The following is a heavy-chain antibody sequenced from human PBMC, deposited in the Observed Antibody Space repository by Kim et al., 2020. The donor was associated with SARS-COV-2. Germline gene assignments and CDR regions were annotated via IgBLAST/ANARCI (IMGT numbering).Heavy chain of an antibody. V-gene: IGHV4-31*03. Sequence: SETLSLTCTVSGGSIRSGGKFWTWIRQHPAKGLEWIGYISYSGNSHYSPSLRSRVSISLQTSENQFSLELTSVTAAATAVYYCARGQPLDYWGQVTLVTVSS. CDR2: ISYSGNS. D-gene: IGHD2-2*01. CDR1: GGSIRSGGKF. J-gene: IGHJ4*02. CDR3: ARGQPLDY.